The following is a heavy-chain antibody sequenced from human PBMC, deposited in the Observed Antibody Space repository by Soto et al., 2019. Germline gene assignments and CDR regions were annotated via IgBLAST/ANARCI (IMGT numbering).Heavy chain of an antibody. CDR2: INPNSGGT. CDR1: GYTFTGYY. CDR3: ARSYYYDSSGQAYYYYGMDV. J-gene: IGHJ6*02. V-gene: IGHV1-2*02. Sequence: QVQLVQSGAEVKKPGASVKVSCKASGYTFTGYYMHWVRQAPGQGLEWMGWINPNSGGTNYAQKFQCRVTMTRDTSISTAYMELSRLRSDDTAVYYCARSYYYDSSGQAYYYYGMDVWGQGTTVTVSS. D-gene: IGHD3-22*01.